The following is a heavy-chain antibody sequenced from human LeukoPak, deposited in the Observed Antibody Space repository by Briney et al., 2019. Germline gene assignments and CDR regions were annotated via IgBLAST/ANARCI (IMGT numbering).Heavy chain of an antibody. D-gene: IGHD1-26*01. CDR1: GGSISSSSYY. J-gene: IGHJ4*02. Sequence: SETLSLTCTVSGGSISSSSYYWGWIRQPPGKGLEWIGSIYYSGSTYYNPSLKSRVTISVDTSKNQFSLKLSSVTAADTAVYYCARSGSYYNDFDYWGQGTLVTVSS. V-gene: IGHV4-39*07. CDR3: ARSGSYYNDFDY. CDR2: IYYSGST.